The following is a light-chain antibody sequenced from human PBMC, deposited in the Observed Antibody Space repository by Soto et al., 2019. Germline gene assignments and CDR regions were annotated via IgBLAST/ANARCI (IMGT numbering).Light chain of an antibody. J-gene: IGKJ1*01. CDR2: GAP. V-gene: IGKV3-20*01. Sequence: SLWTQYPTTLSLSPGARATLSCRASQSVSSYLAWYQQKPGQAPRLLIYGAPSRATGIPDRFSGSGSGTDFTLTISRLEPEDFAVYYCQQYGSSPRTFGQGAKVDI. CDR3: QQYGSSPRT. CDR1: QSVSSY.